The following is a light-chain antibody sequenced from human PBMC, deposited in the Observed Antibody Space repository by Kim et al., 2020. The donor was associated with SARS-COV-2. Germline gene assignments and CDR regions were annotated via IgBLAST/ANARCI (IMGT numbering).Light chain of an antibody. CDR2: GAS. V-gene: IGKV3-15*01. J-gene: IGKJ1*01. CDR3: QQYDSTPRT. CDR1: QSVRNN. Sequence: VSPGESATPSCRAGQSVRNNLAWYRQKPGQAPRLLIYGASTRAAVIPDRISGSGSGTEFTLTISSLQSEDFAVYYCQQYDSTPRTFGQGTKVDIK.